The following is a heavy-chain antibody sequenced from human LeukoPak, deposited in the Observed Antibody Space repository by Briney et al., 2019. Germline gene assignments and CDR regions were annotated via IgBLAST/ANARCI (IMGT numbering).Heavy chain of an antibody. V-gene: IGHV4-4*07. CDR2: IYTSGST. CDR3: ARVVINYYDSSGYMQAFDI. J-gene: IGHJ3*02. D-gene: IGHD3-22*01. CDR1: GGSISSYY. Sequence: SETLSLTCTVSGGSISSYYWSWIRQPAGKRLEGIGRIYTSGSTNYNPSLKSRVTMSVDTSKNQFSLKLSSVTAADTAVYYCARVVINYYDSSGYMQAFDIWGQGTMVTVSS.